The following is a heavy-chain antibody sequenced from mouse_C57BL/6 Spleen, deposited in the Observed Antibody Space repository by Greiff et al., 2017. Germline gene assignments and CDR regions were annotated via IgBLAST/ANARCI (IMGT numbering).Heavy chain of an antibody. V-gene: IGHV1-22*01. D-gene: IGHD1-1*01. J-gene: IGHJ2*01. CDR1: GYTFTDYN. CDR2: INPNNGGT. Sequence: VQLQQSGPELVKPGASVKMSCKASGYTFTDYNMHWVKQSHGKSLEWIGYINPNNGGTSYNQKFKGKATLTVNKSSSTAYMELRSLTSEDSAVYYCARDYGSSLNFDYWGQGTTLTVSS. CDR3: ARDYGSSLNFDY.